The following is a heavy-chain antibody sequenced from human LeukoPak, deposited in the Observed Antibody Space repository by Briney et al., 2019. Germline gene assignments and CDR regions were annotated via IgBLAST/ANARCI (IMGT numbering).Heavy chain of an antibody. V-gene: IGHV3-48*04. D-gene: IGHD2-15*01. CDR1: GFTFSNHG. CDR2: ISASSSSI. J-gene: IGHJ4*02. CDR3: ARGGAASPDY. Sequence: GGSLRLSCAASGFTFSNHGMDWVRQAPGKGLEWVSYISASSSSIYYADSVKGRFTISRDNAKNSLFLQMNSLRAEDTAVYYCARGGAASPDYWGQGSLVTVSS.